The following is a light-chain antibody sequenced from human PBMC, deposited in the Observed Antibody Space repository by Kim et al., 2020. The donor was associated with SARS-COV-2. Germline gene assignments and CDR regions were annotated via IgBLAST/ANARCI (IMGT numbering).Light chain of an antibody. CDR3: QQYYGTPYT. Sequence: DIVMTQSPDSLAVSLGERATINCKSSQSVLYSSNNKNYLAWYQQKPGQPPKLLIYWASTRESGVPDRFSGSGSGTDFTLTISSLQAEDLAVYYCQQYYGTPYTFSQGTKLKI. V-gene: IGKV4-1*01. CDR2: WAS. J-gene: IGKJ2*01. CDR1: QSVLYSSNNKNY.